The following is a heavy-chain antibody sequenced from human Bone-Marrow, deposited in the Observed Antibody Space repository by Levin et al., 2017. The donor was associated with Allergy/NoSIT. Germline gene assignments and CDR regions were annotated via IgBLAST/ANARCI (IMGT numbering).Heavy chain of an antibody. CDR3: AKAGTTVMLDYSYLDV. D-gene: IGHD4-17*01. CDR1: GFIFADYA. V-gene: IGHV3-23*01. Sequence: PGASVKVSCTISGFIFADYAMNWVRQAPGRGLEWVSSLDGSSGKTHYADAVKGRFTISREYSKNTLFLQMNSLRVEDTARYYCAKAGTTVMLDYSYLDVWGEGTAVTVSS. J-gene: IGHJ6*03. CDR2: LDGSSGKT.